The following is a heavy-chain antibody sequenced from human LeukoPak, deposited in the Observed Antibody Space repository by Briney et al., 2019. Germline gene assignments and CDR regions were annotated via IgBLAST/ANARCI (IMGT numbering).Heavy chain of an antibody. CDR3: AKDEVFNRLGSYLRTVAFDI. CDR2: TTGSCGST. CDR1: GFTFSSYA. J-gene: IGHJ3*02. Sequence: GRSLRLSCAASGFTFSSYAMSWVRQAPGKSLEWVSGTTGSCGSTNKADSVKGRYTISRDNSKNTLYLEMNSTRAEDTAVYYCAKDEVFNRLGSYLRTVAFDIWGQGTMVTVSS. V-gene: IGHV3-23*01. D-gene: IGHD3-10*01.